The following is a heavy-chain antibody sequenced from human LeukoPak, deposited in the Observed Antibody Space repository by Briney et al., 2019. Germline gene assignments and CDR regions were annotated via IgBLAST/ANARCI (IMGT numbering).Heavy chain of an antibody. V-gene: IGHV3-23*01. Sequence: GGSLRLPCAAAGFTFNTYAMSWVREAPGKELEWVSAISGSDGSTYYANSVKGRFTISRDNSKNTLYLQMNSLRAEDTAVYYCAKDIVGIAVAGRYFDYWGQGTLVTVSS. D-gene: IGHD6-19*01. CDR3: AKDIVGIAVAGRYFDY. CDR1: GFTFNTYA. CDR2: ISGSDGST. J-gene: IGHJ4*02.